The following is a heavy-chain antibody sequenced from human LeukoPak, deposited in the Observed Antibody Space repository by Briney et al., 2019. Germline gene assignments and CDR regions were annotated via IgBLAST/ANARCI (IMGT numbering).Heavy chain of an antibody. CDR1: GFSFSSYV. J-gene: IGHJ4*02. CDR2: IWYDGSNK. D-gene: IGHD5-18*01. CDR3: ARDKPHYSHDY. Sequence: GGSLRLSCAASGFSFSSYVTHWVRQAPGKGREWVAVIWYDGSNKYYADSMRGRFTISRDNSENTLYLQMSSLRAEDTAVYYCARDKPHYSHDYWGQGTLVTVSS. V-gene: IGHV3-33*01.